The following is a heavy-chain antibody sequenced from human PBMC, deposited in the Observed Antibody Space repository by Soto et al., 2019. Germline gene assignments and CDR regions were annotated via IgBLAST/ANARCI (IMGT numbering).Heavy chain of an antibody. J-gene: IGHJ4*02. CDR1: GFTFSSYA. CDR3: AKLTAMAPREFDY. Sequence: EVQLLESGGGLVQPGGSLRLSCAASGFTFSSYAMSWVRQAPGKGLEWVSAISGSGGRTYYADSVKGRFTISRDNSKNTLYLQMNSLRAEDTAVYYCAKLTAMAPREFDYWGQGTLVTVSS. D-gene: IGHD2-21*02. CDR2: ISGSGGRT. V-gene: IGHV3-23*01.